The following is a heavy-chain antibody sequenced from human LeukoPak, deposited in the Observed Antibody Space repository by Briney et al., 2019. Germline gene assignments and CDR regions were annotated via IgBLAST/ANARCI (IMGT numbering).Heavy chain of an antibody. V-gene: IGHV4-61*02. CDR3: AREGPAAGTT. CDR1: GGSISSDSYY. Sequence: SETLSLTCTVSGGSISSDSYYWSWIRQPAGKGLEWIGRMYSSGSTNYNPSLKSRVTMSVDTSKNQFSLKLSSVTAADTAVYYCAREGPAAGTTWGQGTLVTVSS. D-gene: IGHD6-13*01. CDR2: MYSSGST. J-gene: IGHJ5*02.